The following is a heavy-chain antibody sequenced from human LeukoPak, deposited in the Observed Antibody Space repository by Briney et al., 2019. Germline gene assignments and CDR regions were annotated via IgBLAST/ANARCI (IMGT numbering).Heavy chain of an antibody. CDR1: GGSISSSAYY. CDR3: ARQGGSPDWFDP. J-gene: IGHJ5*02. D-gene: IGHD1-26*01. V-gene: IGHV4-39*01. Sequence: PSETLRLTCAVSGGSISSSAYYWGWIRQPPGKGLEWIGSLYYSGSTYYNPSLKSRVTISVDTSKKQFSLKLTSVTAADTAVYYCARQGGSPDWFDPCGQGTLVTVSS. CDR2: LYYSGST.